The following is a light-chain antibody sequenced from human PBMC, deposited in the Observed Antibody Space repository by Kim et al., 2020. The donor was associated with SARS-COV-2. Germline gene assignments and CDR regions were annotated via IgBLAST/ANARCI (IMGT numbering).Light chain of an antibody. J-gene: IGLJ2*01. CDR2: QDS. Sequence: SASPAQTASITCSGDKLVDKYACWYQQKPGQSPLLVIYQDSKRPSGIPERFSGSNSGNTATLTISGTQAMDEADYYCQAWDSSTVVFGGGTQLTVL. V-gene: IGLV3-1*01. CDR1: KLVDKY. CDR3: QAWDSSTVV.